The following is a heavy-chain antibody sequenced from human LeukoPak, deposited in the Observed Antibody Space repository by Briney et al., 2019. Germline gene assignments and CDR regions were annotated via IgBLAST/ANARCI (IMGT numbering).Heavy chain of an antibody. CDR3: ARGGPPGYYYDYYMDV. Sequence: PGGSLRLSCAASGFTFSDYYMSWIRQPPGKGLEWIGEINHSGSTNYNPSLKSRVTISVDTSKNQFSLKLSSVTAADTAVYFCARGGPPGYYYDYYMDVWGKGTTVTISS. CDR1: GFTFSDYY. J-gene: IGHJ6*03. V-gene: IGHV4-34*01. CDR2: INHSGST.